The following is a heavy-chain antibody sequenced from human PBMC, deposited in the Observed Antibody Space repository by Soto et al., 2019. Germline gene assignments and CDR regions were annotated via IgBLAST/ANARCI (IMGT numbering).Heavy chain of an antibody. CDR1: GGSLSSSNW. V-gene: IGHV4-4*02. J-gene: IGHJ5*02. CDR3: ARNRLNSGYDSRFDP. D-gene: IGHD5-12*01. CDR2: IYHSGST. Sequence: PSGTMALTCAVSGGSLSSSNWWSSVRQPTGKGLEWIGEIYHSGSTNYNPSLKSRVTISVDKSKNQFSLKLSSVTAADTAVYYCARNRLNSGYDSRFDPWGQGTLVTVSS.